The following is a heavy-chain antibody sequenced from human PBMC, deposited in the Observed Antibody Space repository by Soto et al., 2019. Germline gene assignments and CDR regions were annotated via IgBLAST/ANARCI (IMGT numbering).Heavy chain of an antibody. CDR1: GLTFSNYS. V-gene: IGHV3-21*01. Sequence: GGSLRLSCATSGLTFSNYSMNWVRQAPGKGLEWVSSISSSSSYIYYADSVKGRFTISRDNAKNSLYLQMNSLRAEDTAVYYCAREGDIVVVPAAILPWFGPWGQGTLVTVSS. J-gene: IGHJ5*02. CDR3: AREGDIVVVPAAILPWFGP. D-gene: IGHD2-2*02. CDR2: ISSSSSYI.